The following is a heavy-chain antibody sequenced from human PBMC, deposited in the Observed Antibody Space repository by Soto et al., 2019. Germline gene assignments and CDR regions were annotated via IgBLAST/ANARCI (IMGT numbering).Heavy chain of an antibody. CDR3: AKGNSPGLSYGYYGPTGMDV. Sequence: GGSLRLSCSASGFSFSSYGLHWVRQAPGKGLEWAAMISYDGNTKYYRDSVKGRFTISRDNSKNTMFLQMNSLRAKDTAVYYCAKGNSPGLSYGYYGPTGMDVWGKGTTVTSPQ. CDR1: GFSFSSYG. D-gene: IGHD4-17*01. CDR2: ISYDGNTK. V-gene: IGHV3-30*18. J-gene: IGHJ6*04.